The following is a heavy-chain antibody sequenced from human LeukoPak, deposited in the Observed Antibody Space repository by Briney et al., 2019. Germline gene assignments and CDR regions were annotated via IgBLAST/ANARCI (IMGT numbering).Heavy chain of an antibody. D-gene: IGHD6-19*01. CDR3: ARDLIAVAGTR. V-gene: IGHV3-21*01. CDR2: ISSSSSYI. J-gene: IGHJ4*02. CDR1: GFTFSSYS. Sequence: GGSLRLSCAASGFTFSSYSMNWVRQAPGKGLEWVSSISSSSSYIYYADSVKGRFTISRDNAKNSLYLQMNSLRAEDTAEYYCARDLIAVAGTRWGQGTLVTVSS.